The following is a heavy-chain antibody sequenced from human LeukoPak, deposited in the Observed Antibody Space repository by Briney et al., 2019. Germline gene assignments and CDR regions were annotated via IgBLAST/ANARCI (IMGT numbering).Heavy chain of an antibody. D-gene: IGHD1-26*01. V-gene: IGHV3-30-3*01. CDR2: ISYDGSNK. CDR3: ARVIREPLVLDAFDI. J-gene: IGHJ3*02. CDR1: AFTFSSYA. Sequence: PGGSLRLSCAASAFTFSSYAMHCVRQAPGKGLEWVAVISYDGSNKYYADSVKGRFTISRDNSKNTLYLQMNSLRAEDTAVYYCARVIREPLVLDAFDIWGQGTMVTVPS.